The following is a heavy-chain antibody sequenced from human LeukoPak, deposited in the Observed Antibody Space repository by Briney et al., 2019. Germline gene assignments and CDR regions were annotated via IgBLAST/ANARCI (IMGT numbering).Heavy chain of an antibody. V-gene: IGHV1-46*01. CDR3: AREAITIFGVVRTQTPSGPHRFDP. CDR2: INPIGGTT. CDR1: GYTFTSYH. D-gene: IGHD3-3*01. J-gene: IGHJ5*02. Sequence: GASVKVSGKASGYTFTSYHMHWVRQAPGQGLEWMAIINPIGGTTNYAQKFRGRVTMTRDMSTSTVYMELSSLRSEDTAVYYCAREAITIFGVVRTQTPSGPHRFDPWGQGTLVTVSS.